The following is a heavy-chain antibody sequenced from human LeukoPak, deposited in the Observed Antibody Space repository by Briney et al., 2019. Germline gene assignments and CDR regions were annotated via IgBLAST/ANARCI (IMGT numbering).Heavy chain of an antibody. Sequence: PGGSLRLSXAASGFTFRSYAMSWVRQAPGKGLEWVSAISGSGGSTYYADSVKGRFTISRDNSKNTLYLQMNSLRAEDTAVYYCARFNDYGDYLFDYWGQGTLVTVSS. V-gene: IGHV3-23*01. J-gene: IGHJ4*02. CDR3: ARFNDYGDYLFDY. D-gene: IGHD4-17*01. CDR1: GFTFRSYA. CDR2: ISGSGGST.